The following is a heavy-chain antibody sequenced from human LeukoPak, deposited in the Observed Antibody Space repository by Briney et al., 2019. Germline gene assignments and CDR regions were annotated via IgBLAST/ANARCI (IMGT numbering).Heavy chain of an antibody. V-gene: IGHV4-39*07. CDR2: IYYAGTT. CDR1: GGSISSTGYY. J-gene: IGHJ4*03. Sequence: SETLSLTCTVSGGSISSTGYYWGWIRHPPGKGLEWIGSIYYAGTTYYNPSLKSRVTMSVDTSKNHFSLKMTSVTAADTALYYCARDYQLVGRIDYWGQGTTVTVSS. CDR3: ARDYQLVGRIDY. D-gene: IGHD3-10*01.